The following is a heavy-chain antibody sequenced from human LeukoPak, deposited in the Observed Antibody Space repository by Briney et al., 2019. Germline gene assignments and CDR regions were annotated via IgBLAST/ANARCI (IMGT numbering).Heavy chain of an antibody. V-gene: IGHV1-2*02. CDR2: INPNSGGT. Sequence: ASVRVSCKASGYYFTGHYMHWVRQAPGQGLEWMGWINPNSGGTNYAQKFQGRVTMTRDTSITTVYMELSRLRSDDTAVYCCARERIPVAGWFDPWGQGTLVTVSS. J-gene: IGHJ5*02. D-gene: IGHD6-19*01. CDR3: ARERIPVAGWFDP. CDR1: GYYFTGHY.